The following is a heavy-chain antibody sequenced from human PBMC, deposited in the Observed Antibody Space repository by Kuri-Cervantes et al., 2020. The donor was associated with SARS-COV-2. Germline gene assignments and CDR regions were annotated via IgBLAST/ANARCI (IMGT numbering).Heavy chain of an antibody. CDR1: GYTFTSYA. V-gene: IGHV1-3*01. CDR2: INAGNGNT. CDR3: ARDGSGYDLNYYYYGMDV. J-gene: IGHJ6*02. D-gene: IGHD5-12*01. Sequence: GESLKISCKASGYTFTSYAMHWVRQAPGQRLEWMGWINAGNGNTKYSQKFQGRVTITRDTSASTDYMELSSLRSEDTAVYYCARDGSGYDLNYYYYGMDVWGQGTTVTVSS.